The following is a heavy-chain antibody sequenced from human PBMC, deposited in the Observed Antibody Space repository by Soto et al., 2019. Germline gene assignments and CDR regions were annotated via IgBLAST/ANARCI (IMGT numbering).Heavy chain of an antibody. CDR2: VIPILGIA. CDR1: GGTFSSYT. V-gene: IGHV1-69*02. CDR3: ACLPDADVAFDI. J-gene: IGHJ3*02. Sequence: QVQLVQSGAEVKKPGSSVKVSCKASGGTFSSYTISWVRQAPGQGLEWMGGVIPILGIANYAQKFQGRVTITADKSTSTAIKELNTLRTEDTAVYYCACLPDADVAFDIWGQGTTVTVSS. D-gene: IGHD2-2*01.